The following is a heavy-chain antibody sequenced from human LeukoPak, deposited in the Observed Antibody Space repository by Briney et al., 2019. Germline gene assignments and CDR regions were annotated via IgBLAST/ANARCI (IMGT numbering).Heavy chain of an antibody. J-gene: IGHJ3*01. CDR3: AKGATSAFDL. Sequence: GASLRLSCAASGFTFSSYAMSWVRQAPGKGLEWVSAISGSGGSTYYADSVKGRFTISRDNSKNTVYLQMNALRAEDTAVYYCAKGATSAFDLWGQGTMVTVSS. CDR2: ISGSGGST. CDR1: GFTFSSYA. V-gene: IGHV3-23*01.